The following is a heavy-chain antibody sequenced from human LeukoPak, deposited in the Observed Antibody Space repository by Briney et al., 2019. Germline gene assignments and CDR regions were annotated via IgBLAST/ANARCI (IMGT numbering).Heavy chain of an antibody. Sequence: GGSLRLSCAASGFTFSSYALHWVRQAPGKGLEWVAVISYNGTNKYYADSVKGRFTISRDNSKNTLYLQMNSLRAEGTAVYYCARVYCGGDCYWGPFDYWGQGTLVTVSS. CDR2: ISYNGTNK. CDR1: GFTFSSYA. D-gene: IGHD2-21*02. J-gene: IGHJ4*02. CDR3: ARVYCGGDCYWGPFDY. V-gene: IGHV3-30-3*01.